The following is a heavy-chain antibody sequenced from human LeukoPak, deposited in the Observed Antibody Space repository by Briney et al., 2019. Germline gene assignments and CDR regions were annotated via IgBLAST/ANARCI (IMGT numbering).Heavy chain of an antibody. J-gene: IGHJ2*01. CDR3: VGEARIVAGDRGNWYFDL. V-gene: IGHV3-7*01. CDR1: GFTFSSYW. CDR2: IKQDGSEK. Sequence: GGSLRLSCVASGFTFSSYWMSWVRQAPGKGLEWVANIKQDGSEKYYVDSVKGRFTISRDNAKNSLYVQMNSLRAEDTAVYYCVGEARIVAGDRGNWYFDLWGRGTLVTVSS. D-gene: IGHD6-13*01.